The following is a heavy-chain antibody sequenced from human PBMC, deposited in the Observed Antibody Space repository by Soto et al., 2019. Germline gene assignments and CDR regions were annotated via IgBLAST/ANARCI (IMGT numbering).Heavy chain of an antibody. J-gene: IGHJ4*02. Sequence: GGSLRLSCAASGFTFSTYTMNWVRQAPGKGLEWVSGILAGGNTYYADSVEGRFTISRDNSQNSVFLQMNSLRDEDTAIYYCTKDRQPDDSWTFDYWGQGTQVTVSS. D-gene: IGHD3-3*01. CDR2: ILAGGNT. CDR3: TKDRQPDDSWTFDY. V-gene: IGHV3-23*01. CDR1: GFTFSTYT.